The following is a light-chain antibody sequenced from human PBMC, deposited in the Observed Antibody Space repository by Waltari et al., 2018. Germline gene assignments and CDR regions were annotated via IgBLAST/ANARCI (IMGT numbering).Light chain of an antibody. Sequence: SYELTQPPSVSVSPGQTASITCSGDNLEDRYAFWYQHRPGQSPVLVIFQDSKRPSGIPERFSGSSSGNTATLTISGSQPMDEGDYYCQACDGDTGYVFGAGTRVTVL. V-gene: IGLV3-1*01. CDR1: NLEDRY. CDR3: QACDGDTGYV. J-gene: IGLJ1*01. CDR2: QDS.